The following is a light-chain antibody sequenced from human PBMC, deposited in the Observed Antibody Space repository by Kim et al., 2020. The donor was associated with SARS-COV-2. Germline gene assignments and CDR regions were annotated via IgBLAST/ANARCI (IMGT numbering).Light chain of an antibody. J-gene: IGKJ2*01. CDR2: GAS. CDR1: QSVRNN. Sequence: EVVLTQSPATLSVSPGERATLSCRASQSVRNNLAWYQQKPGQAPRLLIYGASTRATGVPARFSASGSGTDFTLTISSLQSEDFAIYYCQQYDDWPPNTFGQGTKLEI. CDR3: QQYDDWPPNT. V-gene: IGKV3-15*01.